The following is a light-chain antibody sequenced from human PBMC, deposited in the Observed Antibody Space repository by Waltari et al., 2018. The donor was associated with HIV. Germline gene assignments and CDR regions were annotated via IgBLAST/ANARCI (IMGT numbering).Light chain of an antibody. CDR1: SSDIGSYHY. CDR2: DAN. CDR3: SSYTSTSTLL. V-gene: IGLV2-14*01. J-gene: IGLJ3*02. Sequence: QSALTQPASVSGSLGQSITISCIGTSSDIGSYHYVSWYQHHPDKAPTLVIYDANARPSGVPFRFSGSKSGNTASLTISGLQAEDEADYYCSSYTSTSTLLFGGGTKVTVL.